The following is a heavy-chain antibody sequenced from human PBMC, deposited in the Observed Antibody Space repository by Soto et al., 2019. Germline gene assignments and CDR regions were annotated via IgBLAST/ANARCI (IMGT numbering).Heavy chain of an antibody. V-gene: IGHV4-59*01. J-gene: IGHJ4*02. D-gene: IGHD2-2*01. Sequence: PSETLSLTCTVSGGSISSSSWSWIRQPPGRGLEWIGYIYNNGRTDYNPSLKSRVTISVDTSKNHFSLKLSSVTPADTAVYYCARARFCTSTSCYHYFDSWGQGTLVTVSS. CDR3: ARARFCTSTSCYHYFDS. CDR1: GGSISSSS. CDR2: IYNNGRT.